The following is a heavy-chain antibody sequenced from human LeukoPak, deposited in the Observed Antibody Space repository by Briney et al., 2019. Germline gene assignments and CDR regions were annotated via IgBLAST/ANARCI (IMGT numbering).Heavy chain of an antibody. Sequence: ASVKVSCKASGYTFTSYGISWVRQAPGQGLEWMGWISAYNGNTNYAQKLQGRVTMTTDTSTSTAYMELRSLRSDDTAAYYCARDGRVVVAATSWFDPWGQGTLVTVSS. CDR1: GYTFTSYG. J-gene: IGHJ5*02. CDR2: ISAYNGNT. V-gene: IGHV1-18*01. CDR3: ARDGRVVVAATSWFDP. D-gene: IGHD2-15*01.